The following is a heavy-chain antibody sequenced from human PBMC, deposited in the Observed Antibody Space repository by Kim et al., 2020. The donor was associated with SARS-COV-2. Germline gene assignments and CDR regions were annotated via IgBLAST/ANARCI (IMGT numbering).Heavy chain of an antibody. CDR2: ISSSSSYI. Sequence: GGSLRLSCAASGFTFSGYGMHWVRQAPGKGLEWVSSISSSSSYIYYADSVKGRFTISRDNAKNSLYLQMNSLRAEDTAVYYCARPIAAAGTPGYWGQGTLVTVSS. CDR3: ARPIAAAGTPGY. J-gene: IGHJ1*01. V-gene: IGHV3-21*01. D-gene: IGHD6-13*01. CDR1: GFTFSGYG.